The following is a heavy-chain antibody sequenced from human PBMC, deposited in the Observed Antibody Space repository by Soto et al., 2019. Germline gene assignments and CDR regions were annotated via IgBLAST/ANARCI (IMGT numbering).Heavy chain of an antibody. V-gene: IGHV1-18*01. J-gene: IGHJ6*02. CDR1: GYTFLNYD. CDR3: GRKGYIGIFGLDV. Sequence: QVQLVQSGAEVKRPGASVKVSCKASGYTFLNYDVAWVRRAPGQGLEWLGWISISKGKTYYEQRLQGRVTMTTDTATTTAYMEVTSLRSDDTAVYLCGRKGYIGIFGLDVWGQGPTVTVSS. CDR2: ISISKGKT. D-gene: IGHD5-12*01.